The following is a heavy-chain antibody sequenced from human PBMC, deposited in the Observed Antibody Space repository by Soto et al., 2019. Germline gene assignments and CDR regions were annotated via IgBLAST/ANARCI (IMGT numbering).Heavy chain of an antibody. Sequence: QVQLVQSGAEVKKPGSSVKVSCKASGGTFSSYTISWVRQAPGQGLEWMGRIIPILGIANYAQKFQGRVTITAANSQSTAYMELSSLSSEDTAVYYCAVTYYYDSSGYYYQHWGQGSLVTVSS. CDR2: IIPILGIA. CDR1: GGTFSSYT. V-gene: IGHV1-69*02. J-gene: IGHJ1*01. CDR3: AVTYYYDSSGYYYQH. D-gene: IGHD3-22*01.